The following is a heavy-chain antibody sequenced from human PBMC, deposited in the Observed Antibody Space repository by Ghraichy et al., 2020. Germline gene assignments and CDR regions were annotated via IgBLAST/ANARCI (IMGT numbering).Heavy chain of an antibody. J-gene: IGHJ4*02. Sequence: GESLNISCAASGFTFSDSAMHWVRQASGKGLEWVGRVRSKTNSYATAYAASVTGRFTISRDDSKNTAYLQMNSLKTEDTAVYYCTRGSSGSFVFDSWGQGTLVTVSS. CDR2: VRSKTNSYAT. V-gene: IGHV3-73*01. D-gene: IGHD6-19*01. CDR1: GFTFSDSA. CDR3: TRGSSGSFVFDS.